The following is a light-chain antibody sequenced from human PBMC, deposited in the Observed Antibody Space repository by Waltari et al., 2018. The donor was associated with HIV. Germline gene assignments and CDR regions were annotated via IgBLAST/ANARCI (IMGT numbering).Light chain of an antibody. CDR1: SSDFGGYRF. V-gene: IGLV2-11*01. CDR3: CSYAGSYTMV. Sequence: QSALTQPRSVSGSPGQSVTISCTGSSSDFGGYRFVSWYQQHPGKAPKVIIHDVSERPSGVPDRFSGSKSGNTASLTISGLQAEDDADYYCCSYAGSYTMVFGGGTKLTVL. J-gene: IGLJ2*01. CDR2: DVS.